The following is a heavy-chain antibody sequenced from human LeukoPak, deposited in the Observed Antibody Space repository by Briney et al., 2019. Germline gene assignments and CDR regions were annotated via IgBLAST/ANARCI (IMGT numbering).Heavy chain of an antibody. Sequence: SETLSLTCTVSGGTIRSSVYSWGWIRQPPGKGLEWIGNIYSSGDTFYNPSLKSRVTISVDASKNRFSLTLNSVTATDTAVYYCARLLTDYGAFYFDSWGLGTLVLVSS. V-gene: IGHV4-39*01. D-gene: IGHD4-17*01. CDR2: IYSSGDT. CDR3: ARLLTDYGAFYFDS. J-gene: IGHJ4*02. CDR1: GGTIRSSVYS.